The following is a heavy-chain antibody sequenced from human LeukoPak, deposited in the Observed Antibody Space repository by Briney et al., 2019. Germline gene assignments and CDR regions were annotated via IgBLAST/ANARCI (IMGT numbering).Heavy chain of an antibody. Sequence: ASVKVSCKASGYTFTSYYMHWVRQAPGQGLEWMGIINPSGGSTSYAQKFQGRVTMTRDTSTSTVYMELSSLRSEDTAVYYCARTYYDFWSGYYTPFDYWGQGTLVTVSS. CDR2: INPSGGST. CDR3: ARTYYDFWSGYYTPFDY. V-gene: IGHV1-46*01. J-gene: IGHJ4*02. D-gene: IGHD3-3*01. CDR1: GYTFTSYY.